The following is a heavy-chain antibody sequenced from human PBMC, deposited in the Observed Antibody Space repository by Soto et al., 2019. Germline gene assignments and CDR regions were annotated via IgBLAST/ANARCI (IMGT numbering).Heavy chain of an antibody. CDR2: IYYSGST. J-gene: IGHJ4*02. D-gene: IGHD1-7*01. CDR3: ARQCEDRYNWNYYFDY. Sequence: SETLSLTCTVSGGSISSSSYYWGWIRQPPGKGLEGIGSIYYSGSTYYNPSLKSRVTISVDTSKNQFSLKLSSVTAADTAVYYCARQCEDRYNWNYYFDYWGQGTLVTVSS. V-gene: IGHV4-39*01. CDR1: GGSISSSSYY.